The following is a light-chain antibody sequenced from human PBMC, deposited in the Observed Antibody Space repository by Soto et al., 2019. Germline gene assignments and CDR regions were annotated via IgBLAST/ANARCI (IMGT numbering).Light chain of an antibody. CDR3: QQYYSTPYT. CDR2: WAS. Sequence: DIVMTQSPDSLAVSLGERATINCKSSQSVLYISNNKNYLAWYQQKPGQPPKLLIYWASTRESGVPDRFSGSGSGTDFTLTISRLQAEDVAVYYCQQYYSTPYTFGQGTKLEIK. CDR1: QSVLYISNNKNY. J-gene: IGKJ2*01. V-gene: IGKV4-1*01.